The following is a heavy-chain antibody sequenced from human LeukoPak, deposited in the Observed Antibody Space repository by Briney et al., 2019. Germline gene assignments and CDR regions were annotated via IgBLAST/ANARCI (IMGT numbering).Heavy chain of an antibody. Sequence: SETLSLTCTVSGGSISSGSYYWSWIRQPAGKGLEWIGRIYTSGSTNYSPSLKSRVTISLDTSQNQFSLKVTSVTAADTAVYYCARETGWNFFDYWGQGTPVTVFS. D-gene: IGHD3-9*01. CDR3: ARETGWNFFDY. V-gene: IGHV4-61*02. CDR1: GGSISSGSYY. J-gene: IGHJ4*02. CDR2: IYTSGST.